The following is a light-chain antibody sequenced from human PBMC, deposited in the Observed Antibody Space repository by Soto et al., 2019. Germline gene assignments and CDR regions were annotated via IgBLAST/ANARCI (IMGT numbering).Light chain of an antibody. J-gene: IGLJ1*01. CDR3: QSYDSSLIVSKV. V-gene: IGLV1-40*01. Sequence: QSVLTQPPSVSGAPGQRVTISCSGSSSNLGAGYDVQWYRQFPGTAPKLLIYANSVRPSGVPDRFSGSKSGTSASLATTGLQAEDEADYYCQSYDSSLIVSKVFGTGTKLTVL. CDR1: SSNLGAGYD. CDR2: ANS.